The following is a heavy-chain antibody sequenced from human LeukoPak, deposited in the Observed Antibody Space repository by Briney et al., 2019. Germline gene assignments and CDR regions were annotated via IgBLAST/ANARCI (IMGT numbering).Heavy chain of an antibody. CDR1: GYTFTSYA. CDR2: INAGNGNT. Sequence: ASVKVSCKASGYTFTSYAMHWVRQAPGQRLEWMGWINAGNGNTKYSQKFQGRVTITRDTSASTAYMELSSLRSEDTAVYYYARTGRSSGWYDYWGQGTLVTVSS. CDR3: ARTGRSSGWYDY. D-gene: IGHD6-19*01. J-gene: IGHJ4*02. V-gene: IGHV1-3*01.